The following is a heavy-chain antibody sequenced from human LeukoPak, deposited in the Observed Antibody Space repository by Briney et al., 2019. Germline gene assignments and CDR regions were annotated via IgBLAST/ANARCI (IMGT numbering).Heavy chain of an antibody. J-gene: IGHJ3*02. Sequence: ASVTVSCTVSGYTLTELSMHWVRQAPAKGLEWMGGFDPEDGETIYAQKFQGRVTMTEDTSTDTAYMELSSLRSEDTAVYYCATDRGYYYDSSGYYYHDAFDIWGQGTMVTVSS. CDR1: GYTLTELS. CDR3: ATDRGYYYDSSGYYYHDAFDI. CDR2: FDPEDGET. D-gene: IGHD3-22*01. V-gene: IGHV1-24*01.